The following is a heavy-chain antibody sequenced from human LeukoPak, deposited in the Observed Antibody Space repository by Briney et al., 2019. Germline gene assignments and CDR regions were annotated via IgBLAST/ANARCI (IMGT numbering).Heavy chain of an antibody. CDR1: GGSISSSSYY. D-gene: IGHD3-22*01. CDR3: ARDGFPTYYDSSDAFDI. V-gene: IGHV4-39*07. Sequence: SETLSLTCTVSGGSISSSSYYWGWIRQPPGKGLEWIGSIYYSGSTYYNPSLKSRVTISVDTSKNQFSLKLSSVTAADTAVYYCARDGFPTYYDSSDAFDIWGQGTMVTVSS. CDR2: IYYSGST. J-gene: IGHJ3*02.